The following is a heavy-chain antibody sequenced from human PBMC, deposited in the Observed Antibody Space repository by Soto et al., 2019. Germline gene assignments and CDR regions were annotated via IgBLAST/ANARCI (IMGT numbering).Heavy chain of an antibody. Sequence: ASVKVSCNASGYTFTSYDINWVRQATGQGLEWMGWMNPNSGNTGYAQKFQGRVTMTRNTSISTTYMELRRLRSEDTAVYYCARDSGIPGQFWYFEIWGRGTLVTVSS. CDR2: MNPNSGNT. CDR1: GYTFTSYD. V-gene: IGHV1-8*01. CDR3: ARDSGIPGQFWYFEI. J-gene: IGHJ2*01.